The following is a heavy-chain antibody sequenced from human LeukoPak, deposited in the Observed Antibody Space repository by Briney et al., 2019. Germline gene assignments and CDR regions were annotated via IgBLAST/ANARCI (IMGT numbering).Heavy chain of an antibody. CDR3: ARLGPDYDSSGHYGSFDY. Sequence: GGSLRLSCAASGFTFSSYSMNWVRQAPGKGLEWVSSISSSSSYIYYADSVKGRFTISRDNAKNSLYLQMNSLRAEDTAVYYCARLGPDYDSSGHYGSFDYWGQGTLVTVSS. D-gene: IGHD3-22*01. V-gene: IGHV3-21*01. J-gene: IGHJ4*02. CDR1: GFTFSSYS. CDR2: ISSSSSYI.